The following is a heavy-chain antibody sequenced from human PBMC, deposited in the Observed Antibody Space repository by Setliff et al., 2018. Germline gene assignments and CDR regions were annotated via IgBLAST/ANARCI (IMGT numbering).Heavy chain of an antibody. J-gene: IGHJ4*02. Sequence: SETLSLTCGVYGGGGSFSNYYWSWIRQPPGKGLEWIGEISPVGSTNYNPSLRSRVTMSLDASKNRFSLNLTSVTAADTAAYFCATSGFCSSGSCYSFDDWGQGALVTVSS. CDR2: ISPVGST. CDR1: GGGGSFSNYY. CDR3: ATSGFCSSGSCYSFDD. D-gene: IGHD2-15*01. V-gene: IGHV4-34*01.